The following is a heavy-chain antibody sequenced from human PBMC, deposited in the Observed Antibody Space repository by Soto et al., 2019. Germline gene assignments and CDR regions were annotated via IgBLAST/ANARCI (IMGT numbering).Heavy chain of an antibody. CDR2: INHSGST. CDR3: AREKPYSSSWYHDY. V-gene: IGHV4-34*01. D-gene: IGHD6-13*01. J-gene: IGHJ4*02. CDR1: AGTFSSDC. Sequence: ESRPLRCTGYAGTFSSDCWSWIRLPPGKGLEWIGEINHSGSTNSNPSLKSRVTISVDTSKNQFSLKLSSVTAADTAVYYCAREKPYSSSWYHDYWGQGTLVTVS.